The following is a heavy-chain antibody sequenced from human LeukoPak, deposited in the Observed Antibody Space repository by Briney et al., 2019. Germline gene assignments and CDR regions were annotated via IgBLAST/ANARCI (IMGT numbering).Heavy chain of an antibody. V-gene: IGHV3-23*01. D-gene: IGHD2-21*01. CDR1: GYTVSSYD. CDR3: AKAIPCWYFDL. J-gene: IGHJ2*01. Sequence: PGGPLTLPCTASGYTVSSYDMTWLRQAPGEGLVWVSSIGDGGGSIYADSVKGRFNISRDSFKTTLYLQMNSLRAEDTAIYYCAKAIPCWYFDLWGRGTLVTVSS. CDR2: IGDGGGSI.